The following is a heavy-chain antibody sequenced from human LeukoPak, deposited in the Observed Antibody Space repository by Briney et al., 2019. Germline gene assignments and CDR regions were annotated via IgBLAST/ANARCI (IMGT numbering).Heavy chain of an antibody. V-gene: IGHV4-31*03. CDR3: ARGPAVRVPYFDY. D-gene: IGHD3-10*01. Sequence: SSETLSLTCTVSGGSISSGGYYWSWIRQHPGKGLEWIGYIYYSGSTYYNPSLKSRVTISVDTSKNQFSLKLSSVTAADTAVYYCARGPAVRVPYFDYWGQGTLVTVSS. J-gene: IGHJ4*02. CDR1: GGSISSGGYY. CDR2: IYYSGST.